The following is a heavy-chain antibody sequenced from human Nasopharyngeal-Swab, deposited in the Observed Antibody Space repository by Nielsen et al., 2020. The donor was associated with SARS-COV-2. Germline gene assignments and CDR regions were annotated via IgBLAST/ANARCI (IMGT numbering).Heavy chain of an antibody. D-gene: IGHD3-9*01. Sequence: ASVKVSCKASGYTFNNYYIHWVRQAPGQGLEWMGMINPGSGGTTYAQKFQGRVTMTRDTSTSTVFMDLSSLRSEDTAVYYCARGTYYDILTGYYPWDYYGMDVWGQGTTVTVSS. CDR1: GYTFNNYY. V-gene: IGHV1-46*02. J-gene: IGHJ6*02. CDR3: ARGTYYDILTGYYPWDYYGMDV. CDR2: INPGSGGT.